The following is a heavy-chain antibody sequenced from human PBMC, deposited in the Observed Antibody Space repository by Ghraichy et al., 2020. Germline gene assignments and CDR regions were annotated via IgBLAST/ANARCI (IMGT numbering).Heavy chain of an antibody. D-gene: IGHD2-2*01. CDR2: ISAYNGNT. CDR1: GYTFTSYG. CDR3: ARGVVVVPAATQPIYYYYGMDF. V-gene: IGHV1-18*01. Sequence: ASVKVSCKASGYTFTSYGISWVRQAPGQGLEWMGWISAYNGNTNYAQKLQGRVTMTTDTSTSTAYMELRSLRSDDTAVYYCARGVVVVPAATQPIYYYYGMDFWGQGTTVTVSS. J-gene: IGHJ6*02.